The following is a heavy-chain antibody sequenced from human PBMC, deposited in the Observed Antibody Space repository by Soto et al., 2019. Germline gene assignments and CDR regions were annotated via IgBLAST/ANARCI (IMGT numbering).Heavy chain of an antibody. J-gene: IGHJ4*02. CDR3: ARDLEGGDSGAGDY. CDR2: IIPIFGTA. D-gene: IGHD2-21*02. Sequence: QVQLVQSGAEVKKPGSSVNVSCKASGGTFSSYAISWVRQAPGQGLEWMGGIIPIFGTANYAQKFQGRVTITADESTSTAYMELSSLRSEDTAVYYCARDLEGGDSGAGDYWGQGTLVTVSS. CDR1: GGTFSSYA. V-gene: IGHV1-69*01.